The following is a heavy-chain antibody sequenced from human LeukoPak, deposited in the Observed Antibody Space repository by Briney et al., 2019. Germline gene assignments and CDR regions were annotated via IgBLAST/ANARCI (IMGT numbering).Heavy chain of an antibody. CDR2: ISGSGGST. CDR3: AKAQTPDYYYDSSGSTFDY. D-gene: IGHD3-22*01. Sequence: GGSLRLSCAAFGFTFSSYAMSWVRQAPGKGLEWVSAISGSGGSTYYADSVKGRFTISRDNSKNTLYLQMNSLRAEDTAVYYCAKAQTPDYYYDSSGSTFDYWGQGTLVTVSS. V-gene: IGHV3-23*01. CDR1: GFTFSSYA. J-gene: IGHJ4*02.